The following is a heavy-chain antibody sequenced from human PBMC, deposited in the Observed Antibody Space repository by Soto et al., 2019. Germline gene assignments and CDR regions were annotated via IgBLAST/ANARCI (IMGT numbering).Heavy chain of an antibody. J-gene: IGHJ4*02. Sequence: VQLVESGGGLVQPGRSLRLSCAASGFTFDDYAIHWVRQAPGRGLEWVAGISWNDASIGYADSVKGRFTISRDNAKNALDLQMNSLRSEDTALYYCANLPLYGSGFDCWGQGTLVTVSS. D-gene: IGHD3-10*01. CDR2: ISWNDASI. CDR3: ANLPLYGSGFDC. CDR1: GFTFDDYA. V-gene: IGHV3-9*01.